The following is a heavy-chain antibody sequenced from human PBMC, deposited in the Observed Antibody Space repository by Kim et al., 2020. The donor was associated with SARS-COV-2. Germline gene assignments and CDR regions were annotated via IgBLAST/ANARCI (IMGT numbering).Heavy chain of an antibody. CDR3: AIDRDNWNYAVDY. J-gene: IGHJ4*02. V-gene: IGHV3-33*01. Sequence: NPESRKGRFTSSREHSQNTMCLQMNSLIAEDTAVYYCAIDRDNWNYAVDYWGQGTLVTVSS. D-gene: IGHD1-7*01.